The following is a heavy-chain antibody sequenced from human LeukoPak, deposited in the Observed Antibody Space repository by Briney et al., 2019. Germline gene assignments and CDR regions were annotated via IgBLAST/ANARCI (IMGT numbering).Heavy chain of an antibody. J-gene: IGHJ6*02. CDR1: GGSFSGYY. V-gene: IGHV4-34*01. Sequence: SETLSLTCAVYGGSFSGYYWSWIRQPPGKGLEWIWEINHSGSTNYNPSLKSRVTISVDTSKNQFSLKLSSVTAADTAVYYCARDPIVVVPAAIPGGGYYYYGMDVWGQGTTVTVSS. CDR2: INHSGST. D-gene: IGHD2-2*01. CDR3: ARDPIVVVPAAIPGGGYYYYGMDV.